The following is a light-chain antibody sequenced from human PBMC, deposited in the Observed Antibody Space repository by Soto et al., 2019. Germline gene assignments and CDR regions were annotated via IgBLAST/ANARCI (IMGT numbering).Light chain of an antibody. Sequence: QSVLTQPASVSGSPGQSITISCTGTSSDVGGYDYVSWYQQHPGKAPKLMIYDVTNRPSGVSNRFSGSKSGNTASLTISGRQAEDEASYYCSSYTSSTSYVFGTGTKLTVL. CDR1: SSDVGGYDY. V-gene: IGLV2-14*01. CDR2: DVT. J-gene: IGLJ1*01. CDR3: SSYTSSTSYV.